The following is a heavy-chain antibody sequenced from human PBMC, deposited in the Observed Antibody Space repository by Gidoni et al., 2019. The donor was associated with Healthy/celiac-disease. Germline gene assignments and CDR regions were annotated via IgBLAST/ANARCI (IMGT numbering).Heavy chain of an antibody. CDR1: GFTFSSYW. Sequence: EVQLVASGGGLVQPGGSLSLSFAASGFTFSSYWMSWVRQAPGKGLEWGANIKQDGSEKYYVDSVKGRFTISRDNAKNSLYLQMNSLRAEDTAVYYCARGRMLYPDAFDIWGQGTMVTVSS. CDR3: ARGRMLYPDAFDI. CDR2: IKQDGSEK. J-gene: IGHJ3*02. V-gene: IGHV3-7*01. D-gene: IGHD2-8*01.